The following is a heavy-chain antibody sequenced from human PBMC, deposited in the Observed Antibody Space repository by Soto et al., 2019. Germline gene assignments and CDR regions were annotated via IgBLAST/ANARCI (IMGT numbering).Heavy chain of an antibody. CDR3: ATASMPEHYGDTRFAY. V-gene: IGHV3-23*01. CDR2: FSAGGRT. J-gene: IGHJ4*02. CDR1: GFSFSNYA. D-gene: IGHD4-17*01. Sequence: EVQLLESGGALVQPGGSLRLSCAASGFSFSNYALSWVRQAPGTGLEWVSTFSAGGRTYYADSVQGSFTIARDSSQNTVHLQISRLRPEDTAGYYCATASMPEHYGDTRFAYWGQGTRVTVSS.